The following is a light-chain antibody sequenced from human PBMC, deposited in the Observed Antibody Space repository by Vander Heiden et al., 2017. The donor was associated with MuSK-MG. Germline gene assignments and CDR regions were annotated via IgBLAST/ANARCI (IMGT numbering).Light chain of an antibody. CDR1: QSLFHSDNSKDF. CDR2: WAS. CDR3: RQDLEAALT. V-gene: IGKV4-1*01. Sequence: DIVMTQSPDSLSVSLGGRATINCKASQSLFHSDNSKDFLAWYHQKPGQPPKLLMSWASTRESAVPDRFSGSGSGTDFTLSIISLQAEDVAVYYCRQDLEAALTFGHGTRVEIK. J-gene: IGKJ3*01.